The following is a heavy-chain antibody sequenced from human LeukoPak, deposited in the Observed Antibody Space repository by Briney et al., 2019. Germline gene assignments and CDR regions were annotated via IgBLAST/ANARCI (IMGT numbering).Heavy chain of an antibody. V-gene: IGHV3-7*01. CDR1: GFTFISYW. CDR2: IKQDGSEK. J-gene: IGHJ4*02. D-gene: IGHD3-22*01. CDR3: ARVRYSDSSVLTRKRSYYFDY. Sequence: GGSLRLSCAASGFTFISYWLTWVRQAPGKGLEWVANIKQDGSEKYYVGSVKGRFTISRDNAKNSLYLQMNSLRAEDTAVYYCARVRYSDSSVLTRKRSYYFDYWGQGTLVTVSS.